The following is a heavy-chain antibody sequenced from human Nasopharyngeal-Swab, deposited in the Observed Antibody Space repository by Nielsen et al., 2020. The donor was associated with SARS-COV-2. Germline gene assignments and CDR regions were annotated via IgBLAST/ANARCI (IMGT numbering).Heavy chain of an antibody. J-gene: IGHJ4*02. CDR1: GFTFSGSA. Sequence: GESLKISCAASGFTFSGSAMHWFRQASGKGLEWVGRIRSKANSYATAYAASVKGRFTISRDDSKNTAYLQMNSLKTEDTAVYYCTSRNPETGSYWGQGTLVTVSS. CDR3: TSRNPETGSY. V-gene: IGHV3-73*01. CDR2: IRSKANSYAT. D-gene: IGHD1-14*01.